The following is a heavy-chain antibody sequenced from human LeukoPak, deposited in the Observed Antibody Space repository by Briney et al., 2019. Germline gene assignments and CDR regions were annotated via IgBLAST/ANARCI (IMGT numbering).Heavy chain of an antibody. D-gene: IGHD5-24*01. V-gene: IGHV6-1*01. CDR1: GDSVSSNSAA. Sequence: SQTLSLTCAISGDSVSSNSAAWNWIRQSPSRGLEWLGRTYYRSKWYIDYAVSVKSRITINPDTSKNQFSLQLNSVTPEDTAIYYCTRTYGYSNYFDYWGQGTLVTVSS. J-gene: IGHJ4*02. CDR3: TRTYGYSNYFDY. CDR2: TYYRSKWYI.